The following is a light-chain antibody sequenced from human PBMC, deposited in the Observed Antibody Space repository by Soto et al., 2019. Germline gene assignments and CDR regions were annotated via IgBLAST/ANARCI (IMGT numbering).Light chain of an antibody. Sequence: EIAMTQSPATLSVSPWERATLSCRASQSVSSNLAWYQQKPGQAPRLLIYGASTRATGIPARFSGSGSGTDFTLTISSLEPEDFAVYYCQQRSNWPGTFGQGTKVDIK. CDR3: QQRSNWPGT. J-gene: IGKJ1*01. CDR2: GAS. V-gene: IGKV3-15*01. CDR1: QSVSSN.